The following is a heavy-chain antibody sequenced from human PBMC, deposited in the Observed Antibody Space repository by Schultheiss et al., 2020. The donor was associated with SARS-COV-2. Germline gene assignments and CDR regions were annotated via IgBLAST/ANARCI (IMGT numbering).Heavy chain of an antibody. D-gene: IGHD3-16*01. J-gene: IGHJ4*02. CDR3: ARAPDIMITFGGGLYYFDY. CDR2: IIPIFGTA. Sequence: SVKVSCKASGYTFTGYYMHWVRQAPGQGLEWMGGIIPIFGTANYAQKFQGRVTITADESTSTAYMELSSLRSEDTAVYYCARAPDIMITFGGGLYYFDYWGQGTLVTVAS. V-gene: IGHV1-69*13. CDR1: GYTFTGYY.